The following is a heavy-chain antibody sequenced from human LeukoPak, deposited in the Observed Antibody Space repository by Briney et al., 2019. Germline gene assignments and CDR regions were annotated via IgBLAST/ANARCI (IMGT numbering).Heavy chain of an antibody. V-gene: IGHV3-9*01. CDR3: AKAFMITFGGPDAFDI. CDR1: GFTFDDYA. D-gene: IGHD3-16*01. CDR2: IGWNSGSI. J-gene: IGHJ3*02. Sequence: GRSLRLSCAASGFTFDDYAMHWVRQAPGKGLEWVSGIGWNSGSIGYADSVKGRFTISRDNAKNSLYLQMNSLRAEDTALYYCAKAFMITFGGPDAFDIWGQGTMVTVSS.